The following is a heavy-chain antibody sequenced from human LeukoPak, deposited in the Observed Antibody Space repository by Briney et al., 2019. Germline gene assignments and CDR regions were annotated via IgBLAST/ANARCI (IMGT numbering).Heavy chain of an antibody. V-gene: IGHV4-59*08. D-gene: IGHD5-18*01. CDR1: GGSISSYY. J-gene: IGHJ3*02. CDR3: ARRRGPAIQLWFSRTGDDAFDI. CDR2: IYYSGST. Sequence: SETLSLTCTVSGGSISSYYWSWIRQPPGKGLEWIGYIYYSGSTNYNPSLKSRVTISVDTSKNQFSLKLSSVTAADTAVYYCARRRGPAIQLWFSRTGDDAFDIWGQGTMVTVSS.